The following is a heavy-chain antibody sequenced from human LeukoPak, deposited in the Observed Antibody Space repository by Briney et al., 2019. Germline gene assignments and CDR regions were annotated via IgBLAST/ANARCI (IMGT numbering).Heavy chain of an antibody. D-gene: IGHD3-16*01. CDR3: AGGGDSYYDYVWGIERFVY. V-gene: IGHV3-21*01. CDR2: ISSSSSYI. J-gene: IGHJ4*02. CDR1: GFTFSSYS. Sequence: GGSLRLSCVASGFTFSSYSMNWVRQAPGKGLEWVSSISSSSSYIYYADSVKGRFTISRDNAKNSLYLQMNSLRAEDTAVYYCAGGGDSYYDYVWGIERFVYWGQGTLVTVSS.